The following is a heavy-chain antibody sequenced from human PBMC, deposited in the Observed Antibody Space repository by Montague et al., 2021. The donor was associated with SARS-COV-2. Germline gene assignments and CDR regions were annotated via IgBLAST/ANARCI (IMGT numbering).Heavy chain of an antibody. CDR2: TYYRSKWYN. V-gene: IGHV6-1*01. Sequence: CAISGDSVSSNIATWNWNRQSPSRGLEWLGRTYYRSKWYNGYAESVKSRITIDPDTSKHQFSLHLNSVTPEDTAVYYCARIPVGSKYYFDFWGQGTLVTVSS. J-gene: IGHJ4*02. D-gene: IGHD2-2*01. CDR3: ARIPVGSKYYFDF. CDR1: GDSVSSNIAT.